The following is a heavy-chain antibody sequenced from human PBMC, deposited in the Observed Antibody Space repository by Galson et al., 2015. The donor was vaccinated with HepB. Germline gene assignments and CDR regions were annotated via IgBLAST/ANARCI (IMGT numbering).Heavy chain of an antibody. J-gene: IGHJ6*02. Sequence: SVKVSCKASGYTFTSYAMNWVRQAPGQGLEWMGWINTNTGNPTYAQGFTGRFVFSLDTSVSTAYLQISSLKAEDTAVYYYARDHADYGEVYYGMDVWGQGTTVTVSS. V-gene: IGHV7-4-1*02. CDR2: INTNTGNP. D-gene: IGHD4-17*01. CDR1: GYTFTSYA. CDR3: ARDHADYGEVYYGMDV.